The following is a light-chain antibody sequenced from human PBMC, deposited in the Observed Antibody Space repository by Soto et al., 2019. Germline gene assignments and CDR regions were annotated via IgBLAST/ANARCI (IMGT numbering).Light chain of an antibody. V-gene: IGKV3-15*01. Sequence: EIVMTQSPATLSVSPGESATLSCRASQSVGSNLAWYQQKPGQAPRLLIFGASTRAPGFPARFSGSGSETEFTLTISSLKSEDVAVYYYQQYNKWPPHTFGQGTKLEIK. CDR3: QQYNKWPPHT. CDR1: QSVGSN. CDR2: GAS. J-gene: IGKJ2*01.